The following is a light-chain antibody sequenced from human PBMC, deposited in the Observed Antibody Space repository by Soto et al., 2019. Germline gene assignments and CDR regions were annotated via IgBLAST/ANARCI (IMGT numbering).Light chain of an antibody. V-gene: IGKV1-33*01. Sequence: DIQMTQSPSSLSASVGDRVTITCQPVQAISNYLNWYQQKPGKAPKLLIYDASNLETGVPSRFSGSGSGTDFTFTISSLQPEDIATYYCQQYDNLPPYTFGQGTKLEIK. CDR2: DAS. CDR1: QAISNY. J-gene: IGKJ2*01. CDR3: QQYDNLPPYT.